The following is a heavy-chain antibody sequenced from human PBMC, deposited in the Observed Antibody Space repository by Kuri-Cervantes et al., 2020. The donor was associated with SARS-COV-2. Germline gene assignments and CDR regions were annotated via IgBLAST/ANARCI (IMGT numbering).Heavy chain of an antibody. CDR3: ARGTKVATSEYYHYMDV. CDR1: GGSISSHY. CDR2: IYNIDNT. J-gene: IGHJ6*03. V-gene: IGHV4-4*07. Sequence: SETLSLTCTVSGGSISSHYWSWIRRPAGKGLEWIGRIYNIDNTRYNPSLRGRATMSMDTSKSQFSLTLTSVTAADTAVYYCARGTKVATSEYYHYMDVWGKGTTVTVSS. D-gene: IGHD5-12*01.